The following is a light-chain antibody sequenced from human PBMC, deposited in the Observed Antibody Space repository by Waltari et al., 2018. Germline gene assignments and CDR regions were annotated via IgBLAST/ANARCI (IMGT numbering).Light chain of an antibody. J-gene: IGLJ2*01. CDR2: GNT. CDR3: QSYDSSPSGVV. V-gene: IGLV1-40*01. Sequence: QSVLTQPPSMSGAPGQRVTISCTRSSSNIGAGYDVHWYQQLPGAAPKLLLYGNTYRPSGVPDRFSGSKSGTSASLAITGLQAEDEADYYCQSYDSSPSGVVFGGGTKLTVL. CDR1: SSNIGAGYD.